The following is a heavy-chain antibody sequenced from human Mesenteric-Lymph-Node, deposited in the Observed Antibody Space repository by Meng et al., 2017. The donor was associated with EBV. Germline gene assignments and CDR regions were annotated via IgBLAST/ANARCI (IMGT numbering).Heavy chain of an antibody. D-gene: IGHD1-26*01. CDR3: ARRSGSYSPIDY. V-gene: IGHV4-39*01. CDR2: IYYDGST. J-gene: IGHJ4*01. CDR1: CGFIINSNYY. Sequence: PREPGPGLVNPSGTLFRICSVPCGFIINSNYYWEWIRQPPGKGLEWIGTIYYDGSTHHSPSLKSRVIISVDTSENQFSLRLNSVTAADTAVYYCARRSGSYSPIDYWGQGTLVTVSS.